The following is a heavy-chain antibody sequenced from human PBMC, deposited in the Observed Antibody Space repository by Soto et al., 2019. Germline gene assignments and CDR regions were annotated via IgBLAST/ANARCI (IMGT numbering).Heavy chain of an antibody. CDR1: GGSINSYY. D-gene: IGHD3-10*01. CDR3: ASQFMIRGSSGFDY. CDR2: IYFSGTT. J-gene: IGHJ4*02. Sequence: KPSETLSLTCTVSGGSINSYYWSWIRQPPGKGLEWIAYIYFSGTTNYNPSLKSRLTISLDKSKNQFSLKLSSLNAADTAVYYCASQFMIRGSSGFDYWGQGTLVTVSS. V-gene: IGHV4-59*01.